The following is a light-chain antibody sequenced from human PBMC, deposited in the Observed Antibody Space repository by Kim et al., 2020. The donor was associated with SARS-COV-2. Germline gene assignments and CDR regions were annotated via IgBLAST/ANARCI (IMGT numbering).Light chain of an antibody. V-gene: IGLV2-23*02. CDR1: SSDVGNYNL. Sequence: QSALTQPASVSGSPGQSITISCTGTSSDVGNYNLVSWYQHHSGKAPKLMIYEVSKRPSGVSNRFSGSKSGNTASLTISGLQAEDEADYYCCSCAGRSTFYVFGTGTKVTVL. CDR3: CSCAGRSTFYV. CDR2: EVS. J-gene: IGLJ1*01.